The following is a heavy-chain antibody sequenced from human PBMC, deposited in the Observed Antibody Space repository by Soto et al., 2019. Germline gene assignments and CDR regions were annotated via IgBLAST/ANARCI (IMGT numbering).Heavy chain of an antibody. CDR3: ARHPAVAGALGFDS. CDR2: IYDSGST. D-gene: IGHD6-13*01. CDR1: GGSISSHY. V-gene: IGHV4-59*08. Sequence: SETLSLTCTVSGGSISSHYWSWIRQPPGKGLEWIGYIYDSGSTNYNPSLKSRVTLSVDKSKNQVSLKMTSVTAADTAIYYCARHPAVAGALGFDSWGQGTLVTVSS. J-gene: IGHJ4*02.